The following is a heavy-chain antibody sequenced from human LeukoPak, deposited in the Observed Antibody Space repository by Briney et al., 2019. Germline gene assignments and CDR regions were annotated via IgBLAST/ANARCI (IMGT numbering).Heavy chain of an antibody. Sequence: SETLSLTCAVSGYSISSGYYWGWIRQPAGKGLEWIGRIYTSGSTNYNPSLKSRVAISVDTSKNQFSLKLSSVTAADTAVYYCARDTWFGDNYYYYYYMDVWGKGTRSPSP. CDR3: ARDTWFGDNYYYYYYMDV. CDR1: GYSISSGYY. J-gene: IGHJ6*03. D-gene: IGHD3-10*01. CDR2: IYTSGST. V-gene: IGHV4-61*02.